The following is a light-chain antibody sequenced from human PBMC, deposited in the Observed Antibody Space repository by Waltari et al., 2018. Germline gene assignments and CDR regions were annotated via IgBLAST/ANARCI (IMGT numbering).Light chain of an antibody. CDR3: QQYYSYPT. Sequence: AIRMPQSPSSLSASTGERVTITCRASQGISSYLAWYQQKPGKAPKLLIYAASTLQSGVPSRFSGSGSGTDFTLTISCLQSEDFATYYCQQYYSYPTFGQGTKVEIK. CDR2: AAS. CDR1: QGISSY. V-gene: IGKV1-8*01. J-gene: IGKJ1*01.